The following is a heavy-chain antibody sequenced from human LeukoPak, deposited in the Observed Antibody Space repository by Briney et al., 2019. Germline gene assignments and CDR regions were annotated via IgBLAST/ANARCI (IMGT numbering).Heavy chain of an antibody. CDR2: MSVYNGNT. CDR3: ARDLHGGGVGAA. Sequence: GASVRVSCKASGYTFTSYGISWVRQAPGQGLEWMGWMSVYNGNTNYAQKVQGRVTMTADTSTNTAYMDLRSLKLEDTAVYYCARDLHGGGVGAAWGQGTLVSVSS. J-gene: IGHJ4*02. V-gene: IGHV1-18*01. D-gene: IGHD1-26*01. CDR1: GYTFTSYG.